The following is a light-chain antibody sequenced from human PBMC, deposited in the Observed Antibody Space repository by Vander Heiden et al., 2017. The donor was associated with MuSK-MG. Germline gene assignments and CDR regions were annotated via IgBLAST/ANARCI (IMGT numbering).Light chain of an antibody. Sequence: DIQMTQSPSTLSASVGDRVTITCRASQSISSWLAWYQQKPGKAPKLLIYKASSLESGVPSRFSGSGYGTEFTLTISSRQPDDFATYYCQQYNSYSQSTFGQGTKLEIK. CDR3: QQYNSYSQST. CDR1: QSISSW. CDR2: KAS. V-gene: IGKV1-5*03. J-gene: IGKJ2*01.